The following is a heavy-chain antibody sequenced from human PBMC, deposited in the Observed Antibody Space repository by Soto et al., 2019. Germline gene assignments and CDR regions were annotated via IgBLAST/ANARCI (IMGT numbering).Heavy chain of an antibody. Sequence: QAGGSLRLSCAASGFTFSSYWMSWGRQAPGKGLEGVANIKQDGSAKYYVDSVKGRFSISRDNAKNSLYLQMDSLRAEDTAAYYCARPRGYDTLTGYPYYFDYWGPSTQVTVSS. CDR2: IKQDGSAK. CDR1: GFTFSSYW. D-gene: IGHD3-9*01. V-gene: IGHV3-7*01. J-gene: IGHJ4*02. CDR3: ARPRGYDTLTGYPYYFDY.